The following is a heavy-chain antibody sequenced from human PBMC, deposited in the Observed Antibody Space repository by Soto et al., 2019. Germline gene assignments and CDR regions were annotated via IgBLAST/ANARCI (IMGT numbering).Heavy chain of an antibody. CDR3: ARGKGSHLNWFDP. D-gene: IGHD6-13*01. CDR1: GGTFSSYA. CDR2: IIPIFGTA. J-gene: IGHJ5*02. V-gene: IGHV1-69*13. Sequence: SVKVSCTASGGTFSSYAISWVRQAPGQGLEWMGGIIPIFGTANYAQKFQGRVTITADESTSTAYMELSSLRSEDTAVYYCARGKGSHLNWFDPWGQGTLVTVSS.